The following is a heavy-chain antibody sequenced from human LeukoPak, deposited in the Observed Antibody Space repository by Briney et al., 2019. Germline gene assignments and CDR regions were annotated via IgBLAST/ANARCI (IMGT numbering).Heavy chain of an antibody. J-gene: IGHJ5*02. CDR3: AKDLESP. Sequence: GGSLRLSCAASGFTFSSYGMHWVRQAPGKGLEWVSAISGSGDNTYYADSVKGRITISRDNSKNTLYLQMNSLRAEDTAVYYCAKDLESPWGQGTLVTVSS. CDR2: ISGSGDNT. CDR1: GFTFSSYG. V-gene: IGHV3-23*01.